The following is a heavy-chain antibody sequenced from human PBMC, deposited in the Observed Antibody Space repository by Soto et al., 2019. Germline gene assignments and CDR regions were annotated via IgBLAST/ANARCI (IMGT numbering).Heavy chain of an antibody. CDR2: IYHSGST. CDR3: ARRASYGSGSYLYYFDY. Sequence: PSETLSLTCAVSGGSISSSNWWSWVRQPPGKGLEWIGEIYHSGSTNYNPSLKSRVTISVDKSKNQFSLKLSSVTAADTAVYYCARRASYGSGSYLYYFDYWGQGTLVTVS. J-gene: IGHJ4*02. D-gene: IGHD3-10*01. V-gene: IGHV4-4*02. CDR1: GGSISSSNW.